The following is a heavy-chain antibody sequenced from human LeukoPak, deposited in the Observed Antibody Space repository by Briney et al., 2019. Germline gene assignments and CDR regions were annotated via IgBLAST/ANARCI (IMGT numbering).Heavy chain of an antibody. J-gene: IGHJ4*02. CDR2: ISSSSSTK. Sequence: GGSLRLSCAASGFTFSSYSMNWVRQAPGKGLEWVSYISSSSSTKYYADSVKGRFTISRDNAKNSLYLQMNSLRAEDTAVYYCARADCSSTSCRRLFDYWGQGTLVTVSS. V-gene: IGHV3-48*04. CDR1: GFTFSSYS. D-gene: IGHD2-2*01. CDR3: ARADCSSTSCRRLFDY.